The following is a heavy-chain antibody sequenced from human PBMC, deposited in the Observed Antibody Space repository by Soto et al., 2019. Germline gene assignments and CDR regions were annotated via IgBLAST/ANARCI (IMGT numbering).Heavy chain of an antibody. CDR1: GFTFSNYW. CDR3: ASVKVVEAATNFDS. D-gene: IGHD2-15*01. J-gene: IGHJ4*02. V-gene: IGHV3-74*01. CDR2: INSDGSST. Sequence: EVQLVESGGGLVQPGGSLRLSCAASGFTFSNYWMHWVRQAPGKGLVWVSRINSDGSSTNYVDSVKGRFTISRDNTKNTLYLQMNSLRAEDTAVYYCASVKVVEAATNFDSWGQGTLVTVSS.